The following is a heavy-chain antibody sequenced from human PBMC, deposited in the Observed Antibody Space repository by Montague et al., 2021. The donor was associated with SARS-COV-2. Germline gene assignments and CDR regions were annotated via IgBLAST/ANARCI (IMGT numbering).Heavy chain of an antibody. V-gene: IGHV4-31*03. CDR1: GGSISSAGYY. CDR3: ALNSFKVRSWYGMDG. CDR2: IYYTGST. J-gene: IGHJ6*02. D-gene: IGHD3-10*01. Sequence: TLSLTCTVSGGSISSAGYYWSWIRQPPGKGLEWIGYIYYTGSTYYNPSLRSRVTISVDTSKNQFSLKLSSVTAADTAVYYCALNSFKVRSWYGMDGWGQGTTVTVSS.